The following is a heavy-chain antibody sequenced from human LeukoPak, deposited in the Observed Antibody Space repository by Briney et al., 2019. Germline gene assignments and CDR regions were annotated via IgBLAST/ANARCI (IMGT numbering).Heavy chain of an antibody. CDR1: GGTFSSYA. D-gene: IGHD3-9*01. CDR3: AKDLKSRLQYFDWLEDPVGMDV. V-gene: IGHV1-69*04. CDR2: IIPILGIA. Sequence: ASVKVSCKASGGTFSSYAISWVRQAPGQGLEWMGRIIPILGIANYAQKFQGRVTITADKSTSTAYMELNSLRAEDTAVYYCAKDLKSRLQYFDWLEDPVGMDVWGQGTTVTVSS. J-gene: IGHJ6*02.